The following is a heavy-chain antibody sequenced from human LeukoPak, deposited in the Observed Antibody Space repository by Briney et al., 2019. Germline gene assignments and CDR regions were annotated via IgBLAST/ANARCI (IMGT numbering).Heavy chain of an antibody. CDR3: ARNSGSSLDY. D-gene: IGHD1-26*01. J-gene: IGHJ4*02. V-gene: IGHV4-59*01. Sequence: SETLSLTCTVSGGSISSYYWSWIRQPPGKGLEWIGYIYYSGSTNYSPSLKSRVTISVDTSKNQFSLKLSSVTAADTAVYYCARNSGSSLDYWGQGTLVTVSS. CDR2: IYYSGST. CDR1: GGSISSYY.